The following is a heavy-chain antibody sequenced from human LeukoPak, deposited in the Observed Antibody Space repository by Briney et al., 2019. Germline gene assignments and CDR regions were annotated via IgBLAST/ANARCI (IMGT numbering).Heavy chain of an antibody. CDR3: ASGFQQGSPAYFDS. Sequence: PSDTQSLTCSLSTGSINRRDYYWSWIRQHPGRGLEWIGYSYYGGSTYYNPSLKSRVTISLDTSKNQFSLKLTSVTAADTAVYYCASGFQQGSPAYFDSWGQGTLVTVSS. J-gene: IGHJ4*02. D-gene: IGHD3-3*01. V-gene: IGHV4-31*03. CDR1: TGSINRRDYY. CDR2: SYYGGST.